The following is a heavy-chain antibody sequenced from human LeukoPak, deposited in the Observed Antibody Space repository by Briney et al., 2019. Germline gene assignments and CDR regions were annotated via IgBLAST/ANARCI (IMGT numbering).Heavy chain of an antibody. CDR2: INAGNGNT. CDR1: GYTFSNYA. V-gene: IGHV1-3*01. Sequence: ASVKVSCKASGYTFSNYAIHWVRQAPGQRLEWMGWINAGNGNTKYSQKLQGRITITRDTSASAIYMELYSLSSDDTAVYYCVGEGPYYYDSGMDHWGQGTLVTVSS. CDR3: VGEGPYYYDSGMDH. D-gene: IGHD3-22*01. J-gene: IGHJ4*02.